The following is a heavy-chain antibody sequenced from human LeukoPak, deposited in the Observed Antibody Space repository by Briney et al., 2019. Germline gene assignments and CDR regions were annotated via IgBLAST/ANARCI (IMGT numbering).Heavy chain of an antibody. D-gene: IGHD2-15*01. V-gene: IGHV1-24*01. J-gene: IGHJ5*02. CDR1: GYTLTELS. CDR2: FDPEDGET. Sequence: ASVKVSCKVSGYTLTELSMHWVRQAPGKGLEWMGGFDPEDGETIYAQKFQGRVTITRNTSISTACMELSSLRSEDTAVYYCARGTPGDSGGSSNWFDPWGQGTLVTVSS. CDR3: ARGTPGDSGGSSNWFDP.